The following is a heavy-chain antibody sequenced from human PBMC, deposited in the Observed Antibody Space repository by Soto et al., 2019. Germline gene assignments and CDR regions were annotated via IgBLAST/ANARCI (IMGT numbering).Heavy chain of an antibody. J-gene: IGHJ4*02. D-gene: IGHD1-26*01. CDR2: IIPMFGTP. Sequence: SVKVSCKASGGAFTDYIFDWVRQAPGQGLEWMGGIIPMFGTPKYAQKFQHRVTISADVSTGTAYMELTRLRFDDTAVYYCAGGRDQPPVGLYFESWGEGTRVTVSS. CDR1: GGAFTDYI. CDR3: AGGRDQPPVGLYFES. V-gene: IGHV1-69*13.